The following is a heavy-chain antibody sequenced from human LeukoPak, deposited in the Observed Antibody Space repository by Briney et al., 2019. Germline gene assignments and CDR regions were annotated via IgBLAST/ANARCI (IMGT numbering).Heavy chain of an antibody. CDR1: GGTFSSYA. CDR2: IIPIFGTA. CDR3: ARDYVETFDY. J-gene: IGHJ4*02. Sequence: SVKVSCKASGGTFSSYAISWVRQDPGQGLEWMGGIIPIFGTANYAQKFQGRVTITADESTSKAYMELSSLRSEDMGIYYYARDYVETFDYWGQGTLVTVSS. V-gene: IGHV1-69*13. D-gene: IGHD4-17*01.